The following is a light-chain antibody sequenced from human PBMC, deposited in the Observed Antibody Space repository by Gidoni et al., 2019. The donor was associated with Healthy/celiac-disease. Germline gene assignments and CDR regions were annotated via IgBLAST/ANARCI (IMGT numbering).Light chain of an antibody. V-gene: IGLV3-25*03. CDR3: QSADSSGTHQV. CDR2: KDS. Sequence: YELTQPPSVSVSPGQTARITCSGDALPKQYAYWYQQKPGQAPVLVIYKDSERPSGIPERFSGSSSGTTVTLTISGVQAEDEADYYCQSADSSGTHQVFGGGTKLTVL. CDR1: ALPKQY. J-gene: IGLJ2*01.